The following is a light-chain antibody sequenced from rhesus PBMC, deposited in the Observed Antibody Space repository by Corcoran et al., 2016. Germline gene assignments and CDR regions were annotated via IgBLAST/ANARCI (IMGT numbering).Light chain of an antibody. CDR3: QHGYGNPWT. J-gene: IGKJ1*01. V-gene: IGKV1-74*01. CDR2: KVS. CDR1: ENVNNY. Sequence: DIQMTQSPSSLSASVGDRVTITCRASENVNNYLNWYQQKAGKAPKYLIYKVSSLQSGVPSRFSGSGSGTDYTFTISSLQPEDVAIYYCQHGYGNPWTFGQGTKVEIK.